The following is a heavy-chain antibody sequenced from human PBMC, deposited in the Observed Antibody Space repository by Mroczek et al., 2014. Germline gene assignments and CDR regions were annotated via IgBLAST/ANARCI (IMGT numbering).Heavy chain of an antibody. V-gene: IGHV4-4*07. J-gene: IGHJ2*01. CDR2: IYTSGST. Sequence: QVQLQESGPGLVKPSETLSLTCTVSGGSISSYYWSWIRQPAGKGLEWIGRIYTSGSTNYNPSLKSRVTMSVDTSKNQFSLKLSSVTAADTAVYYCARDPGVCGGRKNCRWGYFDLWGRGTLVTVSS. CDR3: ARDPGVCGGRKNCRWGYFDL. CDR1: GGSISSYY. D-gene: IGHD2-21*01.